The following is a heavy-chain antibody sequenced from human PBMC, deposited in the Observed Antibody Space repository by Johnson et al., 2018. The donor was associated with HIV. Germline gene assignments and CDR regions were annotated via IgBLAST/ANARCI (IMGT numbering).Heavy chain of an antibody. CDR3: ARDRGGGSYHDAFDI. J-gene: IGHJ3*02. V-gene: IGHV3-NL1*01. CDR1: GFTFSSYG. Sequence: QVQLVESGGGVVQPGRSLRLSCAASGFTFSSYGMHWVRQAPGKGLEWVSAISGSGGSTYYADSVQGRFTSSRDNSKNTLYLQMNSLRAEDTAVYYCARDRGGGSYHDAFDIWGQGTMVTVSS. CDR2: ISGSGGST. D-gene: IGHD1-26*01.